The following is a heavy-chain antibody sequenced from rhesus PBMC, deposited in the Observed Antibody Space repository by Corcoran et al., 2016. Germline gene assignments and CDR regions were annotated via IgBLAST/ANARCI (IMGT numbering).Heavy chain of an antibody. CDR1: GYAFTSYY. V-gene: IGHV1-180*01. CDR3: AAAPGTGTLDV. Sequence: QVQLVQAGADIKQPGASVKLSCKASGYAFTSYYMHWVRQAPGPGLEGIRLTTPYKGNKINAKHFQSSVTITSKTSTNTGYIEQSSLRTDDTAVDYYAAAPGTGTLDVWGRGVLVTVSS. D-gene: IGHD2-21*01. CDR2: TTPYKGNK. J-gene: IGHJ5-2*02.